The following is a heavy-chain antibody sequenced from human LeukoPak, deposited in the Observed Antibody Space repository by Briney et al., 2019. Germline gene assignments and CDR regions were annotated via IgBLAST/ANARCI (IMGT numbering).Heavy chain of an antibody. J-gene: IGHJ5*02. D-gene: IGHD1-26*01. CDR1: GFTFSSYA. CDR3: TSHSGSLHR. V-gene: IGHV3-49*04. CDR2: IRSKAYGGTT. Sequence: GGSLRLSCAASGFTFSSYAMSWVRQAPGKGLEWVGFIRSKAYGGTTEYAASVKGRFTISRDDSKSIAYLQMNSLKTEDTAVYYCTSHSGSLHRWGQGTLVTVSS.